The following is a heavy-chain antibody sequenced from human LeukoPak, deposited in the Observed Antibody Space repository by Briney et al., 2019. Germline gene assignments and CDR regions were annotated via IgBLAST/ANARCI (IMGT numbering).Heavy chain of an antibody. V-gene: IGHV4-59*01. CDR2: IYYSGST. CDR1: GGSISSYY. CDR3: ARGYSSSWNYFNY. D-gene: IGHD6-13*01. Sequence: NPSETLSLTCTVSGGSISSYYWSWIRQPPGKGLEWIGYIYYSGSTNYNPSLKSRVTISVDTSKKQFSLKPSSVTAADTAVYYCARGYSSSWNYFNYWGQGTLVTVSS. J-gene: IGHJ4*02.